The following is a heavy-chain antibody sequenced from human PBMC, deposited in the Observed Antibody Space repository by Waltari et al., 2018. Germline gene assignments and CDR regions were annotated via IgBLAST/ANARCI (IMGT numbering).Heavy chain of an antibody. V-gene: IGHV4-34*01. D-gene: IGHD2-15*01. J-gene: IGHJ5*02. CDR2: INHSGST. CDR3: ARRVMVVAAMSLFDP. Sequence: QVQLQQWGAGLLKPSETLSLTCAVYGGPFSGYYWSWTPQPPGKGLEWIGEINHSGSTNYNPSLKSRVTISVDTSKNQFSLKLSSVTAADTAVYYCARRVMVVAAMSLFDPWGQGTLVTVSS. CDR1: GGPFSGYY.